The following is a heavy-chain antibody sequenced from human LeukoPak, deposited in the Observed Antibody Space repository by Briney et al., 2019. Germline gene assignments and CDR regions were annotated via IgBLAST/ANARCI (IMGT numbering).Heavy chain of an antibody. Sequence: PSQTLSLTCTVSGGSIGSADYYWSWIRQSPGKGLEWIGYIFYTGSASYSSSLRGRVIISVDTSKNQFSLKLYSVTAADTALYYCARLLSATRDFDSWGQGTLVTVSS. CDR1: GGSIGSADYY. J-gene: IGHJ4*02. CDR2: IFYTGSA. CDR3: ARLLSATRDFDS. D-gene: IGHD2-15*01. V-gene: IGHV4-30-4*01.